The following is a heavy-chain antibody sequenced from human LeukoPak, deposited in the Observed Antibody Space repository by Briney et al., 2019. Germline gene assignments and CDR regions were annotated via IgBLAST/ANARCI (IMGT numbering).Heavy chain of an antibody. V-gene: IGHV3-33*01. CDR1: GFTFSSYG. CDR3: ARSDSGYGHLDY. CDR2: IWYDGSNK. D-gene: IGHD5-12*01. Sequence: GRSLRLSCAASGFTFSSYGMHWVRQAPGKGLEWVAVIWYDGSNKYYADSVKGRFTISRDNSKNTLYLQMNSLRAEDTAVYYCARSDSGYGHLDYCGQGTLVTVSS. J-gene: IGHJ4*02.